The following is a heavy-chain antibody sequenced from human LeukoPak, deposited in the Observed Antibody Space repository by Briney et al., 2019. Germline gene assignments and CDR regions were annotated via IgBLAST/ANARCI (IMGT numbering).Heavy chain of an antibody. Sequence: NTSETLSFTCTVSGGSISSYYWSWIRQPPGKGLEWIGYIYYSGSTNYNPSLKSRVTISVDTSKNQFSLKLSSVTAADTAVYYCARVYYGSGSYPFDPWGQGTLVTVSS. V-gene: IGHV4-59*01. CDR1: GGSISSYY. CDR3: ARVYYGSGSYPFDP. CDR2: IYYSGST. J-gene: IGHJ5*02. D-gene: IGHD3-10*01.